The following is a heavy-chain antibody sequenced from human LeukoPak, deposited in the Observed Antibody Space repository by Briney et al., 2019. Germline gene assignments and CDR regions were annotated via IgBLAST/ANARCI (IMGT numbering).Heavy chain of an antibody. D-gene: IGHD5-18*01. J-gene: IGHJ4*02. CDR1: GYTFTGYY. V-gene: IGHV1-2*02. Sequence: ASVKVSCTASGYTFTGYYMHWVRQAPGQGLEWMGWINPNSGGTNYAQKFQGRVTMTRDTSISTAYMELSRLRSDDTAVYYCARDGYSYGSYYFDYWGQGTLVTVSS. CDR3: ARDGYSYGSYYFDY. CDR2: INPNSGGT.